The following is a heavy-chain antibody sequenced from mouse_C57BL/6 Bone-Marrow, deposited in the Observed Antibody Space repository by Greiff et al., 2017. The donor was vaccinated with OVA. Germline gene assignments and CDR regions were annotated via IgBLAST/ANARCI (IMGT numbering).Heavy chain of an antibody. J-gene: IGHJ4*01. CDR1: GYTFTGYW. V-gene: IGHV1-9*01. CDR3: ARWGYPRDYAMDY. CDR2: ILPGSGST. Sequence: LQQSGASVKLSCKATGYTFTGYWIEWVKQRPGHGLEWIGEILPGSGSTNYNEKFKGKATFTADTSSNTAYMQLSSLTTEDSAIYYCARWGYPRDYAMDYWGQGTSVTVSS.